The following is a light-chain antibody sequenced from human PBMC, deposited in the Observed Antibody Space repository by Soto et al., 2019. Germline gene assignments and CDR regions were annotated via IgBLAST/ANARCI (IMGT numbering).Light chain of an antibody. Sequence: DIVVTQSVEYLAVSLGERATINCKSSQSVLYSSNNKNHLNWYQQKPGKAPKLLIFAASSLQSEVPSRFSGSRSGRDFTLIISSLLPEDFATYYCRQSYSSPPTFGEGTKVDIK. J-gene: IGKJ1*01. CDR2: AAS. V-gene: IGKV1-39*01. CDR1: QSVLYSSNNKNH. CDR3: RQSYSSPPT.